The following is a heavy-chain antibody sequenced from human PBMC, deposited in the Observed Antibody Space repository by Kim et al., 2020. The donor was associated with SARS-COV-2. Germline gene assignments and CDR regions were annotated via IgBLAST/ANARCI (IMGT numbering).Heavy chain of an antibody. CDR3: VKEAAFTTIVVDYYFDY. V-gene: IGHV3-30*02. J-gene: IGHJ4*02. D-gene: IGHD3-22*01. Sequence: VEGRFTISRDNSKNTLFLQMNSLRTEDTALYYCVKEAAFTTIVVDYYFDYWGQGTLVTVSS.